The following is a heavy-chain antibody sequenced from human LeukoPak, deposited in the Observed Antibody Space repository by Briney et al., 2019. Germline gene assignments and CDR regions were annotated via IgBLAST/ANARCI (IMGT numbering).Heavy chain of an antibody. CDR2: IKQDGSEK. Sequence: GGSLRLSRAASGFTFSNYWMSWVRQAPGKGLEWVANIKQDGSEKYYVDSVKGRFTISRDNAKNALYLQMDSLRVEDTAVYYCARTVRGIVMPQNAFDIWGQGTKVSVSS. V-gene: IGHV3-7*01. D-gene: IGHD3-22*01. CDR1: GFTFSNYW. J-gene: IGHJ3*02. CDR3: ARTVRGIVMPQNAFDI.